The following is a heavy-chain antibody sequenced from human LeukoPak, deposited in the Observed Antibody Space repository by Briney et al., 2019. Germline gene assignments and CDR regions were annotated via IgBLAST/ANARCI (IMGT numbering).Heavy chain of an antibody. CDR2: INPNTGTT. D-gene: IGHD3-22*01. CDR1: GYTFTDYY. V-gene: IGHV1-2*06. J-gene: IGHJ6*04. Sequence: ASVKVSCKASGYTFTDYYMHWVRQAPGQGLEWMGRINPNTGTTNYAQKFQGRVTMTRDTSINTAYMELSSLRSDDTAVYYCARVSSSGGYYSYDTFNIWGKGTTVTVSS. CDR3: ARVSSSGGYYSYDTFNI.